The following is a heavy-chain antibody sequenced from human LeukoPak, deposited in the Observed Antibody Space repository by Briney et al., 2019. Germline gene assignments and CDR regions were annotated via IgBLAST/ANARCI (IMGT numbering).Heavy chain of an antibody. CDR2: INPNSGGT. CDR1: GYTFTGYY. D-gene: IGHD6-19*01. CDR3: ARGSIAVAGVDY. V-gene: IGHV1-2*02. J-gene: IGHJ4*02. Sequence: GASVKVSCKASGYTFTGYYMHWVRQAPGQGLEWMGWINPNSGGTNYAQKLQGRVTMTTDTSTSTAYMELRSLRSDDTAVYYCARGSIAVAGVDYWGQGTLVTVSS.